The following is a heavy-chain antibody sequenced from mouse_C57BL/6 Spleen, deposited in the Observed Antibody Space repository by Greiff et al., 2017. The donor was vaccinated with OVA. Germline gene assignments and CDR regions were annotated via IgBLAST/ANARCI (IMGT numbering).Heavy chain of an antibody. J-gene: IGHJ4*01. CDR3: ARTTYYSNYDAMDY. V-gene: IGHV1-9*01. Sequence: QVQLKQSGAELMKPGASVKLSCKATGYTFTGYWIEWVQQRPGHGLEWIGELLPGSGSTNYNEKFKGKVTFTADTSSNTAYMQLSSLTTEDSAIYDCARTTYYSNYDAMDYWGQGTSVTVSS. CDR1: GYTFTGYW. CDR2: LLPGSGST. D-gene: IGHD2-5*01.